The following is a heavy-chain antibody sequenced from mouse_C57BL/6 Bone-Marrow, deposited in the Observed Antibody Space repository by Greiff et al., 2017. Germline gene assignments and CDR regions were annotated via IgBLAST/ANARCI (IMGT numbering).Heavy chain of an antibody. Sequence: QVQLQQPGAELVMPGASVKLSCKASGYTFTSYWMHWVKQRPGQGLEWIGEIDPSDSYTNYNQKFKGKSTLTVDKSSSTAYMQLSSLTSEDSAVYYCARDYYDGLYYFDYWGQGTTLTVSS. CDR3: ARDYYDGLYYFDY. D-gene: IGHD1-1*01. CDR2: IDPSDSYT. V-gene: IGHV1-69*01. J-gene: IGHJ2*01. CDR1: GYTFTSYW.